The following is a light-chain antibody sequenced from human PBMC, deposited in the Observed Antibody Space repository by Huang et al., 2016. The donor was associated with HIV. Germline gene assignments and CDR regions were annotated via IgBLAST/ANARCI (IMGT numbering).Light chain of an antibody. Sequence: DIQMTQFPSTLSASVGDRVTISCRASQNINSWLAWYQQKPGKAPRLLIYKSSNLESGVPSRFSGSGSGTEFSLTITTLQPEDFATYYCQQYYGSFTFGGGTKV. CDR1: QNINSW. CDR3: QQYYGSFT. V-gene: IGKV1-5*03. J-gene: IGKJ4*01. CDR2: KSS.